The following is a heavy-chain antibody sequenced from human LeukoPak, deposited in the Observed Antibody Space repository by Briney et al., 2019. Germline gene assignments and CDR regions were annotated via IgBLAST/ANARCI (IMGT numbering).Heavy chain of an antibody. V-gene: IGHV4-59*01. J-gene: IGHJ4*02. CDR2: IYYSGST. CDR3: ARSGRFGELLSLGY. Sequence: SETLSLTCTGSGGSISSYYWSWIRQPPGKGLEWIGYIYYSGSTNYNPSLKSRVTISVDTSKNQFSLKLSSVTAADTAVYYCARSGRFGELLSLGYWGQGTLVTVSS. D-gene: IGHD3-10*01. CDR1: GGSISSYY.